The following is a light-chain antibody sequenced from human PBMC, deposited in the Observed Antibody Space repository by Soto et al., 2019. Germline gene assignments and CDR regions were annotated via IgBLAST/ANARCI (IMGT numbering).Light chain of an antibody. CDR3: QQRSNWPLT. CDR2: DAF. J-gene: IGKJ4*01. CDR1: QSVDNF. Sequence: EIVLTQSPATLSLSPGERATLSCRASQSVDNFLAWYQQRPGQAPRLLIYDAFNRATGIPARFSGSGSGTDFTLTISSLEPEDFAVYYCQQRSNWPLTFGGGTKVEIK. V-gene: IGKV3-11*01.